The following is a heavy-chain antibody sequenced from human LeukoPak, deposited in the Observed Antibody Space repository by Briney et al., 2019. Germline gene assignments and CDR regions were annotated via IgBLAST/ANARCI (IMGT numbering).Heavy chain of an antibody. J-gene: IGHJ4*02. CDR1: GGSISSSSYY. Sequence: SETLSLTCTVSGGSISSSSYYWGWIRQPPGKGLEWIGSIYYSGSTYYNPSLKSRVTISVDTSKNQFSLKLSSVTAADTAVYYCARTNPPYYYDSNPLDYWGQGTLVTVSS. CDR2: IYYSGST. D-gene: IGHD3-22*01. CDR3: ARTNPPYYYDSNPLDY. V-gene: IGHV4-39*07.